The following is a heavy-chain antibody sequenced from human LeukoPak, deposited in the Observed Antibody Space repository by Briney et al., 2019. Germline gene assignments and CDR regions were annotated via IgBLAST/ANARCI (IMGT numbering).Heavy chain of an antibody. CDR1: GFTFSSYW. J-gene: IGHJ3*02. CDR3: SRDTADDAFDI. V-gene: IGHV3-74*01. Sequence: QAGGSLRLSCAASGFTFSSYWMHWVPQAPGKGLVWVSRINSDGSTTSYADSVKGRFTISRDNAKNTLYLQMNSLRAEDTAVYYCSRDTADDAFDIWGQGTMVTVSS. CDR2: INSDGSTT.